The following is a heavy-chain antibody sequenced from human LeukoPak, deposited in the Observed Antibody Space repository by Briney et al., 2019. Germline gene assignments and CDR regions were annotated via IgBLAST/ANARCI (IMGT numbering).Heavy chain of an antibody. CDR1: RGSIWSSSYY. J-gene: IGHJ4*02. CDR2: NYAGGTP. CDR3: ATLGLWFGELSSPYYFDS. D-gene: IGHD3-10*01. Sequence: SETLSLTCTVARGSIWSSSYYWGWIRHPPGKGLEWIGNNYAGGTPDFNPSLKSRSFIFVDRSKNQFSLKLRSVTAADTAVYYCATLGLWFGELSSPYYFDSWGQGVLVTVSS. V-gene: IGHV4-39*01.